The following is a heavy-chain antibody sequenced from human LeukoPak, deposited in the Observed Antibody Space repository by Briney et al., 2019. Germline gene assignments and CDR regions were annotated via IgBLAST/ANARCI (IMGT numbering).Heavy chain of an antibody. D-gene: IGHD6-13*01. CDR3: ARVPGYSSSWDNYYYMDV. Sequence: SSVQVTCKASGGTFSSYAISWVRQPPGQGLEWMGGIIPIFGTANYAQKFQGRVTITADKSTSTAYMELSSLRSEDTAVYYCARVPGYSSSWDNYYYMDVWGKGTTVTVSS. V-gene: IGHV1-69*06. J-gene: IGHJ6*03. CDR1: GGTFSSYA. CDR2: IIPIFGTA.